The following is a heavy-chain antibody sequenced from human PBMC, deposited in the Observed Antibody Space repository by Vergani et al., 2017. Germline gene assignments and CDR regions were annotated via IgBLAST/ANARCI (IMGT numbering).Heavy chain of an antibody. CDR1: GGSISSYY. V-gene: IGHV4-59*08. J-gene: IGHJ4*02. CDR3: ARRIGWYLDD. Sequence: QVQLQESGPGLVKPSETLSLTCTVSGGSISSYYWSWIRQPPGKGLEWIGYIYYSGSTNYNPSLKSRVTISVDTSKNQFSLKLSSVTAADTAVYYCARRIGWYLDDWGQGTLVTVSS. D-gene: IGHD6-19*01. CDR2: IYYSGST.